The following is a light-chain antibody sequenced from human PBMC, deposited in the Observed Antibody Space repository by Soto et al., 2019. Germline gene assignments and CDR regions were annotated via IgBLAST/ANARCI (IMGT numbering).Light chain of an antibody. V-gene: IGKV1-5*01. Sequence: VQVTKWPSHLTESVANVFTITCRASQSISTSLAWYQHRPGKAPRLLIFDVSNVESGIPSRFSGRGSGTEFTLTISSLHSDDFAVYYCQQCGRAQAFGQGTRVDIK. J-gene: IGKJ1*01. CDR3: QQCGRAQA. CDR2: DVS. CDR1: QSISTS.